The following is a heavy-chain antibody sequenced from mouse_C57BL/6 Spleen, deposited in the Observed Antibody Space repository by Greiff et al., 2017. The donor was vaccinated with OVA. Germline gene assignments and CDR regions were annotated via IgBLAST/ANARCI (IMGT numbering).Heavy chain of an antibody. J-gene: IGHJ4*01. CDR1: GYTFTDYE. Sequence: VQLQQSGAELVRPGASVTLSCKASGYTFTDYEMHWVKQTPVHGLEWIGDIDPATGGTASNQKFKGKAILTADKSSCKAYMGLRRLTSEDSDVDFCTRYGIYAMDYWGQGTSVTVSS. CDR3: TRYGIYAMDY. V-gene: IGHV1-15*01. D-gene: IGHD1-1*01. CDR2: IDPATGGT.